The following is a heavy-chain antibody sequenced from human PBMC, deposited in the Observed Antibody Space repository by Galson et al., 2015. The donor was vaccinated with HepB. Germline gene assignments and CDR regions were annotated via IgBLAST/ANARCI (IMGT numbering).Heavy chain of an antibody. Sequence: SSYAMHWVRQAPGKGLEWVASINPDGSTKHYVDSVKGRFAISRDSARNSLQLPVDSLTAADTAVYYCSRLMDYPTIDDYWGQGTLVTVSS. V-gene: IGHV3-7*03. CDR2: INPDGSTK. CDR3: SRLMDYPTIDDY. CDR1: SSYA. J-gene: IGHJ4*02. D-gene: IGHD3-16*01.